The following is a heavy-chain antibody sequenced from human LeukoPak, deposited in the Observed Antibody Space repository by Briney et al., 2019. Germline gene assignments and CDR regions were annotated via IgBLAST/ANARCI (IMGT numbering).Heavy chain of an antibody. V-gene: IGHV3-23*01. Sequence: GGSLRLSCAASGFTFSIFAMSWVRQAPGKGLEWVSGISGSGGGTYYADSVKGRFTLSRDNSQDTLYLHMSSLRAEDTAVYYCARGDYYDRAFDVWGQGTMVTVS. D-gene: IGHD3-22*01. CDR1: GFTFSIFA. CDR2: ISGSGGGT. CDR3: ARGDYYDRAFDV. J-gene: IGHJ3*01.